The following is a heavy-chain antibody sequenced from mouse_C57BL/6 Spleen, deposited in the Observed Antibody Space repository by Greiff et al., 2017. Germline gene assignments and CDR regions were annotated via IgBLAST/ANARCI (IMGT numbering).Heavy chain of an antibody. V-gene: IGHV5-12*01. CDR3: ARPKRDGSSYFDV. Sequence: EVQVVESGGGLVQPGGSLKLSCAASGFTFSDYYMYWVRQTPEKRLEWVAYISNGGGSTYYPDTVKGRFTISRDNAKNTLYLQMSRLKSEDTAMYYCARPKRDGSSYFDVWGTGTTVTVSS. D-gene: IGHD1-1*01. CDR1: GFTFSDYY. J-gene: IGHJ1*03. CDR2: ISNGGGST.